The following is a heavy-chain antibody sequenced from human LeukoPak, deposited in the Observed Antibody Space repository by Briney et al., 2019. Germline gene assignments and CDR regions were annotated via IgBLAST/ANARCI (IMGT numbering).Heavy chain of an antibody. J-gene: IGHJ3*02. CDR1: GYSFTSYW. V-gene: IGHV5-51*01. CDR3: ARHVVSGYSYGHDAFDI. D-gene: IGHD5-18*01. Sequence: ESLKISCKGSGYSFTSYWIGWVRQMPGKGLEWMGIIYPGDSDTRYSPSFQGQVTISADKSISTAYLRWSSLKASDTAMYYCARHVVSGYSYGHDAFDIWGQGTMVTVSS. CDR2: IYPGDSDT.